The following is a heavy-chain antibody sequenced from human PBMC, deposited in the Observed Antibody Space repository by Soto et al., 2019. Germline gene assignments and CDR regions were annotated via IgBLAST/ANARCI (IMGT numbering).Heavy chain of an antibody. J-gene: IGHJ4*02. D-gene: IGHD3-10*01. CDR2: ISSENGNT. Sequence: ASVKVSCKASGYSFTSYGISWVRQAPRQRLEWMGWISSENGNTKYAHNLQGRVTMTTDTSTSTAYMELRSLRSDDTAVYCCVRQASMVRGINSPDYWGQGXLVTVHS. CDR3: VRQASMVRGINSPDY. CDR1: GYSFTSYG. V-gene: IGHV1-18*01.